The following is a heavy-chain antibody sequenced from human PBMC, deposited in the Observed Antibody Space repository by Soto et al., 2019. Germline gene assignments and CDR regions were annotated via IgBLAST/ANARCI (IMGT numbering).Heavy chain of an antibody. CDR1: GATFSGYA. J-gene: IGHJ4*02. CDR3: VVMGNVAVSNPRSFDY. V-gene: IGHV1-69*18. D-gene: IGHD6-19*01. Sequence: QVQLVQSGGEVKKPGSSVKVSCKASGATFSGYAINWVRQAPGQGLEWLGRIVPIFETLNYAERFQGRVAITADESTTTVYMELTNLTHEDTAVYYCVVMGNVAVSNPRSFDYWGQGTQVTVSS. CDR2: IVPIFETL.